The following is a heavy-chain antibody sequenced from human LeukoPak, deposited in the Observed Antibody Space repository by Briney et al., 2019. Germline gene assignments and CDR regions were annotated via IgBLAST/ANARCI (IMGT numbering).Heavy chain of an antibody. J-gene: IGHJ4*02. D-gene: IGHD1-1*01. CDR3: ARHLSGTTMAHYFDH. CDR1: GASISSGRNY. CDR2: LYSSGTT. Sequence: SDTLSLTCTVSGASISSGRNYWGWIRQSPGKGLEWIASLYSSGTTHYNPSLQSRVSVSVDTSKNQFSVRLNSLTAADTAVYYCARHLSGTTMAHYFDHWGQGTVVTVSS. V-gene: IGHV4-39*01.